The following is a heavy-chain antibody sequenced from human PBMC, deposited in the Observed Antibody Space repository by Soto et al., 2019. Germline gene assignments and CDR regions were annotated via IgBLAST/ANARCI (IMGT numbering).Heavy chain of an antibody. Sequence: SDTLALTYPVSGGSISGYYRSWILQPPGKGLEWIGEIYYSGSTNYNPSLKSRVTISVDTSKNQFSLKLSSWTPADTAVHYCARGGQLEKNKDVWGQGTTVTVSS. D-gene: IGHD6-6*01. CDR1: GGSISGYY. CDR2: IYYSGST. V-gene: IGHV4-59*12. CDR3: ARGGQLEKNKDV. J-gene: IGHJ6*02.